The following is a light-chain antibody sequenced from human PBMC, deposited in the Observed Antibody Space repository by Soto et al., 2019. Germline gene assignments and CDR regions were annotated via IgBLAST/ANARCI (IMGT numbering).Light chain of an antibody. V-gene: IGKV3-20*01. CDR2: NTS. J-gene: IGKJ3*01. CDR1: QSINSKS. Sequence: EIVLTQSPGTLSLSPGEGATVSCRVSQSINSKSLVWYQRKFGQAPRLLIYNTSSRATGIPDRFSGSGSGTDSTISISRLELEAYAVYYCQNYAGSFIFGPGTKVDFK. CDR3: QNYAGSFI.